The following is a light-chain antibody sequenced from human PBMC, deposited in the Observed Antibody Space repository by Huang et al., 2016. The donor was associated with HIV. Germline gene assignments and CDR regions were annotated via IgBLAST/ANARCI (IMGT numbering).Light chain of an antibody. V-gene: IGKV3-15*01. CDR3: QQYHEWPRT. J-gene: IGKJ2*01. Sequence: ERVFTQSPGTLSVSPGERATLSCRSSQGIGNSLAWYQLKPGQAPRLLIYETFIRAADIPARFSGGGSEIDFTLAIGGLQSEDSAVYYCQQYHEWPRTFGQGTKVEIK. CDR2: ETF. CDR1: QGIGNS.